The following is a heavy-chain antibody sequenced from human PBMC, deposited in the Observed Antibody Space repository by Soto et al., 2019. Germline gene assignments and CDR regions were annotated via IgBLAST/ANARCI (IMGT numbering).Heavy chain of an antibody. CDR2: IYYSGNT. CDR1: GYSVTSRHYY. D-gene: IGHD5-12*01. V-gene: IGHV4-39*01. J-gene: IGHJ4*02. CDR3: ARRIVATETFDY. Sequence: PSDTLSLTCTVSGYSVTSRHYYWAWIRQPPGKGLEWIGGIYYSGNTYYNPSLKSRVTISVDTSKNQFSLKLRSVTAADTAVYYCARRIVATETFDYWGQG.